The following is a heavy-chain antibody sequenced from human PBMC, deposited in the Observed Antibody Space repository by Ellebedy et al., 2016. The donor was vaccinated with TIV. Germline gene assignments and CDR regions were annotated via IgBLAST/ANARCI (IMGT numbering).Heavy chain of an antibody. CDR2: MYSGGST. V-gene: IGHV3-66*01. CDR1: GFTVSANY. CDR3: ARAGRYGLFDF. D-gene: IGHD5-18*01. Sequence: GESLKISCAASGFTVSANYMSWVRQAPGKGLEWVSAMYSGGSTYYADSVKGRFTISRDNSKNTLYLQINSLRAEDTAVYYCARAGRYGLFDFWGQGTLVTGSS. J-gene: IGHJ4*02.